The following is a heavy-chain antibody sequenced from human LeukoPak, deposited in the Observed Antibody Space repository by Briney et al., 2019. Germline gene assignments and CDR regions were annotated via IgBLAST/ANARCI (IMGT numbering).Heavy chain of an antibody. J-gene: IGHJ3*02. CDR2: IYYSGST. V-gene: IGHV4-31*03. D-gene: IGHD4-17*01. CDR1: GGSISSGGYY. Sequence: SQTLSLTCTVSGGSISSGGYYWSWIRQHPGKGLEWIGYIYYSGSTYYNPSLKSRVTISVDTSKNQFSLKLSSVTAADTAVYYCARRYGDFDAFDIWGQGIMVTVSS. CDR3: ARRYGDFDAFDI.